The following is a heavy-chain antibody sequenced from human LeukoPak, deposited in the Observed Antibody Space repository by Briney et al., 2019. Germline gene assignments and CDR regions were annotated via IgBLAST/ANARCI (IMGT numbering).Heavy chain of an antibody. D-gene: IGHD4-17*01. CDR2: INSDGSST. Sequence: GGSLRLSCAASGFTFSSYWMHWVRQAPGKGLVWVSRINSDGSSTSYADSVRGRFTISRDNAKNTLYLQMNSLRAEDTAVYYCARAGWDYGDYVFAFDIWGQGTMVTVSS. V-gene: IGHV3-74*01. J-gene: IGHJ3*02. CDR3: ARAGWDYGDYVFAFDI. CDR1: GFTFSSYW.